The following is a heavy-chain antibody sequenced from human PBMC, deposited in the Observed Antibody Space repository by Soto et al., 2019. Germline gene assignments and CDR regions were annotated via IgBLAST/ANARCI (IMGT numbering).Heavy chain of an antibody. V-gene: IGHV4-34*01. J-gene: IGHJ6*02. D-gene: IGHD3-10*01. CDR3: ARGYYYGSGSYYSRSYYYYYGMDA. Sequence: SETLSLTCAVYGGSFSGYYWSWIRQPPGKGLEWIGEINHSGSTNYNPSLKSRVTISVDTSKNQFSLKLSSVTAADTAVYYCARGYYYGSGSYYSRSYYYYYGMDAWGQGTTVTVSS. CDR2: INHSGST. CDR1: GGSFSGYY.